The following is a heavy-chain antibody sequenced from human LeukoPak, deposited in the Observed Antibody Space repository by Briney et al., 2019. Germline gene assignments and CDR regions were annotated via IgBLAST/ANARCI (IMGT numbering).Heavy chain of an antibody. CDR1: GYTFTGYY. V-gene: IGHV1-2*02. J-gene: IGHJ5*02. D-gene: IGHD3-3*01. CDR2: INPNSGGT. Sequence: ASVKVSCKASGYTFTGYYMHWVRQAPGQGLERMGWINPNSGGTNYAQKFQGRVTMTRDTSISTAYMELSRLRSDDTAAYYCARSGSTAGYYDFWRPFDPWGQGTLVTASS. CDR3: ARSGSTAGYYDFWRPFDP.